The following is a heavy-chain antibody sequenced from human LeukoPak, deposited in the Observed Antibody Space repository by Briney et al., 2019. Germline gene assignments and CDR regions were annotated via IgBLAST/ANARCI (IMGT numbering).Heavy chain of an antibody. V-gene: IGHV3-21*01. CDR2: ISSSSSYK. Sequence: GGALRLSCAASGFTFSGYSMSWVRQAPGQGLECVSSISSSSSYKSYADPVKGRFTISRDNAKNSLYLQMNRLRAEDTAVYYCAIDRDSSGYYYGALDYWGQGTLVTVSS. CDR1: GFTFSGYS. J-gene: IGHJ4*02. D-gene: IGHD3-22*01. CDR3: AIDRDSSGYYYGALDY.